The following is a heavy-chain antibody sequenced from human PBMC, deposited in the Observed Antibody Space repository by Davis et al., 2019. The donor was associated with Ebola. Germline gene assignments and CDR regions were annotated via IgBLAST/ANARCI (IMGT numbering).Heavy chain of an antibody. V-gene: IGHV1-24*01. Sequence: ASVKVSCKVSGYTLTELSMHWVRQAPGKGLEWMGGFDPEDGETIYAQKLQGRVTMTTDTSTSTAYMELRSLRSDDTAVYYCARTPYWNYPPSYWGQGTLVTVSS. J-gene: IGHJ4*02. CDR3: ARTPYWNYPPSY. CDR2: FDPEDGET. CDR1: GYTLTELS. D-gene: IGHD1-7*01.